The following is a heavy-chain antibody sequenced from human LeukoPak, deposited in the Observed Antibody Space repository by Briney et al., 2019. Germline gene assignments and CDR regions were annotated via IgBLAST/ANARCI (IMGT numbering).Heavy chain of an antibody. V-gene: IGHV3-30*18. CDR1: GFTFSSYA. CDR2: MSYDGFNK. D-gene: IGHD5-18*01. Sequence: GRSLRLSCAASGFTFSSYATHWVRQSLGKGLEWVAVMSYDGFNKYYADSVKGRFTISRDNSKNTLYLQMNSLRAEDTAVYYCAKTKGYSYGYCFDYWGQGTLVTVSS. J-gene: IGHJ4*02. CDR3: AKTKGYSYGYCFDY.